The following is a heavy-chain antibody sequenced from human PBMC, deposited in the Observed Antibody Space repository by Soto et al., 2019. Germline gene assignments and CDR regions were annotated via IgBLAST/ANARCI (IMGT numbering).Heavy chain of an antibody. D-gene: IGHD3-10*01. J-gene: IGHJ4*02. CDR1: GGSISSGGYY. V-gene: IGHV4-31*03. CDR3: ARVLGVWFGELLTPYYFDY. Sequence: QVQLQESGPGLVKPSQTLSLTCTVSGGSISSGGYYWSWIRQHPGKGLEWIGYIYYSGSTYYNPSLKSRVTISVDTSKNQCSLKLSSVTAADTAVYYCARVLGVWFGELLTPYYFDYWGQGTLVTVSS. CDR2: IYYSGST.